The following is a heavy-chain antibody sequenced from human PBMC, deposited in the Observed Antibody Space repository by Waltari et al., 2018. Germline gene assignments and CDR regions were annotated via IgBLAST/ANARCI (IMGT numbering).Heavy chain of an antibody. CDR2: TSASSGST. J-gene: IGHJ4*02. Sequence: EVQLLESGGGLVQRGGSLRLSCAVSGFIFSRFAMSWVRHTRGKGLGWVAGTSASSGSTYYADSVQGRFTISRDNSKKRVCLQMNSLRAEDTATYYCTKMRRNLPRDIIDNWGQGTQVIIAS. CDR1: GFIFSRFA. V-gene: IGHV3-23*01. CDR3: TKMRRNLPRDIIDN.